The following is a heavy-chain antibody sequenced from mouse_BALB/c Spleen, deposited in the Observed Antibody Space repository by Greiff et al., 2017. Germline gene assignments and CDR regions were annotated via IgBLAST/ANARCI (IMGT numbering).Heavy chain of an antibody. CDR2: INPGSGGT. D-gene: IGHD1-1*02. J-gene: IGHJ3*01. V-gene: IGHV1-54*03. CDR1: GYAFTNYL. CDR3: ARTWSY. Sequence: QVQLQQSGAELVRPGTSVKVSCKASGYAFTNYLIEWVKQRPGQGLEWIGVINPGSGGTNYNEKFKGKATLTADKSSSTAYMQLSSLTSDDSAVYFCARTWSYWGQGTLVTVSA.